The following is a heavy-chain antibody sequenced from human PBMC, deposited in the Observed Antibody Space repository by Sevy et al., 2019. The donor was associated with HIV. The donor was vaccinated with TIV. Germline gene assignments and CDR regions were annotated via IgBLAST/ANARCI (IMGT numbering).Heavy chain of an antibody. CDR1: GFTFSDYY. CDR2: ISSSGSTI. J-gene: IGHJ4*02. CDR3: AREAGGIQLWLDTKFDY. D-gene: IGHD5-18*01. V-gene: IGHV3-11*01. Sequence: GGSLRLSCAASGFTFSDYYMSWIRQAPGKGLEWVSYISSSGSTIYYADSVKGRFTISRDNAKNSLYLQKNSLRAEDTAVYYCAREAGGIQLWLDTKFDYWGQGTLVTVSS.